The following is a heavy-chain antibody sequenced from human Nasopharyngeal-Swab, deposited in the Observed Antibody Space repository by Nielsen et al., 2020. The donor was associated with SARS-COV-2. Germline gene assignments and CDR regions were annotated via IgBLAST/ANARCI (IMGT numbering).Heavy chain of an antibody. CDR3: VRQVLVAPDASDV. CDR2: ISAYNGNT. V-gene: IGHV1-18*04. J-gene: IGHJ3*01. Sequence: ASVKVSCKASGYTFTSYGISWVRQAPGQGLEWMGWISAYNGNTNYAQKLQGRVTMTTDTSTNTANMELRSLRSDDTAVYYCVRQVLVAPDASDVWGQGTMVTVSS. CDR1: GYTFTSYG. D-gene: IGHD2-8*01.